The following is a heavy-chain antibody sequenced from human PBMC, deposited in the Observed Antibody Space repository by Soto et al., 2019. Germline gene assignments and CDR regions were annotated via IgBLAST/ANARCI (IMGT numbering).Heavy chain of an antibody. CDR2: IYSGGST. J-gene: IGHJ4*02. Sequence: EVQLVETGGGLIQPGGSMRLSCAASGFTVSSNYMSWVRQAPGKGLEWVSVIYSGGSTYYADSVKGRFTISRDNSKNTLYLQMNSLRAEDTAVYYCARDRVGATPAHWGQVTLVTVSS. D-gene: IGHD1-26*01. CDR3: ARDRVGATPAH. CDR1: GFTVSSNY. V-gene: IGHV3-53*02.